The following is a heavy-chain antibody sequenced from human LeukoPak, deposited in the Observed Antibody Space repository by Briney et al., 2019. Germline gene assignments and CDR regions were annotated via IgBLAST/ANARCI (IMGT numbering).Heavy chain of an antibody. J-gene: IGHJ4*01. CDR3: ARENEVITMIVVATFDS. CDR2: INPNSGGT. D-gene: IGHD3-22*01. Sequence: ASVKVSCKASGYTFTRHYMHWVRQAPGQGLEWMGRINPNSGGTKYAQKFQGRVTMTRDTSANTVYMDLSSLRSDDTAVYYGARENEVITMIVVATFDSWGQGTLVTVSS. V-gene: IGHV1-2*06. CDR1: GYTFTRHY.